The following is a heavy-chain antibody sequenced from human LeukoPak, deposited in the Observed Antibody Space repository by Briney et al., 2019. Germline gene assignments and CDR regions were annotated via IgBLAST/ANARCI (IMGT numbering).Heavy chain of an antibody. CDR2: INHSGST. CDR3: ARVMGIVATIPYYYYGMDV. CDR1: GGSFSGYY. D-gene: IGHD5-12*01. J-gene: IGHJ6*02. Sequence: SETLSLTCAVYGGSFSGYYWSWIRQSPGKGLEWIGEINHSGSTNYNPSLKSRVTISVDTSKNQFSLKLSSVTAADTAVYYCARVMGIVATIPYYYYGMDVWGQGTTVTVSS. V-gene: IGHV4-34*01.